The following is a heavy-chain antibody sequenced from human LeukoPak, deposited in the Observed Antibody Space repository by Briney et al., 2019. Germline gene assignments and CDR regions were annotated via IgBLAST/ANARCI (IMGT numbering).Heavy chain of an antibody. CDR1: GYTLPGYY. CDR2: INPNSGGT. V-gene: IGHV1-2*02. J-gene: IGHJ4*02. D-gene: IGHD3-22*01. CDR3: AKDHYDSSGWCDF. Sequence: AAVKVSFMASGYTLPGYYMHWVRQAPGQGLEWMGWINPNSGGTNYAQKFQDRVTMTRYTSIKTAYMELSSFSADDAGVYYCAKDHYDSSGWCDFWGQGTLVTVSS.